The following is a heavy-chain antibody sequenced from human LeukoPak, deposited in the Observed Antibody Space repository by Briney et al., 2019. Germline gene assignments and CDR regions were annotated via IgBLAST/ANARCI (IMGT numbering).Heavy chain of an antibody. Sequence: GGSLRLSCAASGFTFSSYSVNWVRQAPGKGLEWVSYISTSSSHIYYADSVKGRFTISRDNAKKSLYLQMNSLRAEDTAVYYCARYGSGTYYPPLDYWGQGTLVTVSS. D-gene: IGHD3-10*01. J-gene: IGHJ4*02. V-gene: IGHV3-21*05. CDR3: ARYGSGTYYPPLDY. CDR2: ISTSSSHI. CDR1: GFTFSSYS.